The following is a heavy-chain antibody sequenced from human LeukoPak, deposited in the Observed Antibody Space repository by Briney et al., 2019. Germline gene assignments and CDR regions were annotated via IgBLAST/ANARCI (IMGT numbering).Heavy chain of an antibody. CDR3: AREYQGAGDY. CDR1: GFTFSTYT. J-gene: IGHJ4*02. V-gene: IGHV3-21*01. CDR2: ISGSSYYI. Sequence: PGGSLRLSCVASGFTFSTYTINWVRQTPGKGLEWVSSISGSSYYIYYADSVRGRFTISRDNAENSAYLQMNSLRAEDTAVYYCAREYQGAGDYWGQGTLVTVSS. D-gene: IGHD1-26*01.